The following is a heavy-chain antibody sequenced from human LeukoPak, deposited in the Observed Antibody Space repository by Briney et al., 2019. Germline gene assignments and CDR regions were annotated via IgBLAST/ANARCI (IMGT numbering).Heavy chain of an antibody. CDR3: ARDRTFDYGMDV. V-gene: IGHV3-21*01. CDR2: ISSSSSYI. Sequence: PGGSLRLSCAASGFTIGSYSMNWVRQAPGKGLEWVSSISSSSSYIYYADSVKGRFTISRDNAKNSLYLQMNSLRAEDTAVYYCARDRTFDYGMDVWGQGTTVTVS. CDR1: GFTIGSYS. J-gene: IGHJ6*02. D-gene: IGHD1-1*01.